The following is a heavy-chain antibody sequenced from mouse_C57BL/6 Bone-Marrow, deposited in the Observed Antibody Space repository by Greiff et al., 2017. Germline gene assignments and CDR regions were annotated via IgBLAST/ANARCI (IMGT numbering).Heavy chain of an antibody. CDR1: GFNIKDYY. Sequence: EVKLMESGAELVKPGASVKLSCTASGFNIKDYYMHWVKQRTEQGLEWIGRIDPEDGETKYAPQFQGKATITADTSSNTAYLQLSSLTAEDTAVYYCARSRLLRFDYWGQGTTLTVSS. J-gene: IGHJ2*01. V-gene: IGHV14-2*01. CDR2: IDPEDGET. D-gene: IGHD3-2*02. CDR3: ARSRLLRFDY.